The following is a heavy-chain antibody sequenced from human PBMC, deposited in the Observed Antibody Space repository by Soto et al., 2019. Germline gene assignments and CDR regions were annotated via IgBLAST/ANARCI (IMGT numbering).Heavy chain of an antibody. Sequence: QVQLVQSGAEVKKPGSSVKVSCKASGGTFSSYAISWVRQAPGQGLEWMGGIIPIFGTANYAQKFQGRVTIPADESTSTAYMELSSLRSEDTAVYYCASLGYCSSTSCLPNYYYGMDVWGQGTTVTVSS. D-gene: IGHD2-2*01. CDR2: IIPIFGTA. CDR3: ASLGYCSSTSCLPNYYYGMDV. CDR1: GGTFSSYA. V-gene: IGHV1-69*01. J-gene: IGHJ6*02.